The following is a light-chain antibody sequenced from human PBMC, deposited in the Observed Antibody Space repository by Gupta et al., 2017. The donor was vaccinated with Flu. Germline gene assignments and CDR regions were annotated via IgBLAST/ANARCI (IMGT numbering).Light chain of an antibody. CDR3: AAWDDSLSGLYV. CDR1: SSNIGSNY. J-gene: IGLJ1*01. V-gene: IGLV1-47*01. Sequence: QSVLTQPPSASGTPGQRVTISCSGSSSNIGSNYVYWYQQLPGTAPKLLIYRTNQRPSGVPDRFSGSKSGTSASLAISGLRSEDEADYYCAAWDDSLSGLYVFGTGTKVTVL. CDR2: RTN.